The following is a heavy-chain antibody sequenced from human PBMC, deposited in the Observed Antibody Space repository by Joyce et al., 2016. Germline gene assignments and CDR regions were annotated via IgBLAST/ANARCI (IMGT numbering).Heavy chain of an antibody. CDR2: ISYDGIYK. CDR1: GLTLSNYG. J-gene: IGHJ4*02. D-gene: IGHD6-25*01. V-gene: IGHV3-30*18. Sequence: RSLRLSCAASGLTLSNYGVHWVRQAPGKGLEWVAVISYDGIYKYYADSVKGRFTNSRDNSKNTVFLEMNSLRTEDTAVYYCAKILTATYSSGWFLDYWGQGTLVTVSS. CDR3: AKILTATYSSGWFLDY.